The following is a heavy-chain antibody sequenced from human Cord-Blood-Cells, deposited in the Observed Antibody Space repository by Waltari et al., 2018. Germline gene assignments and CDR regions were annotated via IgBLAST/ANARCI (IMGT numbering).Heavy chain of an antibody. V-gene: IGHV1-69*09. CDR2: IIPILGIA. CDR3: ARDRGTGATYWYFDL. D-gene: IGHD7-27*01. CDR1: GGTFSSYA. Sequence: QVQLVQSGAEVKKPGSSVKVSCKASGGTFSSYAISWVRQAPGQGLEWMGRIIPILGIANYAQKFQGRVTITADKSTSTAYMELSSLRSEDTAVYYCARDRGTGATYWYFDLWGRGTLVTVSS. J-gene: IGHJ2*01.